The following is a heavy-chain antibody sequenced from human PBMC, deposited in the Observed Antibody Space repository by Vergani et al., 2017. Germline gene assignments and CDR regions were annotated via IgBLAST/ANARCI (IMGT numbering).Heavy chain of an antibody. CDR3: ARLYGRDSSGSKYFDY. CDR1: GYSFTNYW. D-gene: IGHD3-22*01. Sequence: EVQLVQSGAEVNKPGESLKISCQISGYSFTNYWIGWVRQMPGKGLEWMGIIHPADSDTRYSPSFQGQVTISADKSISTAYLQRSSLRASDSAMYYCARLYGRDSSGSKYFDYWGQGTLVTVSS. CDR2: IHPADSDT. V-gene: IGHV5-51*01. J-gene: IGHJ4*02.